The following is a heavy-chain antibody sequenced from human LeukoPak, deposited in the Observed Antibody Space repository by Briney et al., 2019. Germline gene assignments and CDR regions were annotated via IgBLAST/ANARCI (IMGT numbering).Heavy chain of an antibody. CDR1: GFTFSSYS. Sequence: PGGSLRLSCAASGFTFSSYSMNWVRQAPGKGLEWVSYISSSSSTIYYADSVKGRFTISRDNAKNSLYLQMNSLRAEDTAVYYCARDHYDFWSGYPPSYMDVWGKGTTVTVSS. V-gene: IGHV3-48*01. J-gene: IGHJ6*03. CDR2: ISSSSSTI. D-gene: IGHD3-3*01. CDR3: ARDHYDFWSGYPPSYMDV.